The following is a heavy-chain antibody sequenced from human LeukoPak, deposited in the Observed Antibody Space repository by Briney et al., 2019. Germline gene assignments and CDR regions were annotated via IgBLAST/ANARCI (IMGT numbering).Heavy chain of an antibody. CDR2: ISPSGGNR. D-gene: IGHD6-19*01. CDR3: TSRRSGWPNDAFDI. Sequence: GRSLRLSCVGSGFIFGGYTMNWVRQAPGKGLEWLSYISPSGGNRFYADSVKGRFTISRDNAKNSVFLQMNDLRAGDTALYYCTSRRSGWPNDAFDIWGQGTMVIVTS. CDR1: GFIFGGYT. J-gene: IGHJ3*02. V-gene: IGHV3-48*04.